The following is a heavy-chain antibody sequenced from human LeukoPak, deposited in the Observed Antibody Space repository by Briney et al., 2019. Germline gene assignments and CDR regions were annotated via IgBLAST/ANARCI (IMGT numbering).Heavy chain of an antibody. V-gene: IGHV3-23*01. CDR2: ISYTGENT. CDR1: GITFSSYG. J-gene: IGHJ4*02. CDR3: AKVPYSGSYSVDY. D-gene: IGHD1-26*01. Sequence: PGGSLRLSCAASGITFSSYGMSWVRQAPGKGLEWVSGISYTGENTYYADSVKGRFTISRDNSKNTLYLQMNSLRAEDTAVYYCAKVPYSGSYSVDYWGQGTLVTVSS.